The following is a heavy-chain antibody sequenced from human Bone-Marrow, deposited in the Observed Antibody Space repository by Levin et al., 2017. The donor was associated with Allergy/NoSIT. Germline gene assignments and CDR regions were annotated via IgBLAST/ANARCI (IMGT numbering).Heavy chain of an antibody. D-gene: IGHD3-9*01. V-gene: IGHV4-61*01. J-gene: IGHJ4*02. CDR1: GGSVSGGSFY. Sequence: MSSETLSLTCTVAGGSVSGGSFYWSWIRQPPGKGLEWIAYMYSTGTTNYNPSLKSRVTISENTSKNQISLKLTSVTAADTAVYYCARGPVDGWYFDYWGQGTLVTVSS. CDR2: MYSTGTT. CDR3: ARGPVDGWYFDY.